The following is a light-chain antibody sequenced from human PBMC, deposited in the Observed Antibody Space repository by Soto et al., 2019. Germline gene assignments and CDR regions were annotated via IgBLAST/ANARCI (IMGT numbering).Light chain of an antibody. V-gene: IGKV3-15*01. J-gene: IGKJ1*01. Sequence: ETVMTQSPATLSVSPGERATFSCRASQSINTNLAWFQLKPGQAPRLPIYGASIRAAGIPARFSGSGSGTEFSLTISSLQSEDFGVFFCQQYDQWWTFGQGTKVEVK. CDR1: QSINTN. CDR3: QQYDQWWT. CDR2: GAS.